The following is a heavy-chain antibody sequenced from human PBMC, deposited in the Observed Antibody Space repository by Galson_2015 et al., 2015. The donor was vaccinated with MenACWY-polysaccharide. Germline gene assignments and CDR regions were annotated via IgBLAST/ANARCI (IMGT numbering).Heavy chain of an antibody. D-gene: IGHD4-17*01. Sequence: SLRLSCAASGFAFSSYSMNWVRQAPGKGLEWVAVISYDGSDKYYADSVKGRFTISRDNSKNTLYLQMNSLREEDTAVYYCAKDRDGDYLFDYWGQGTLVTVSS. CDR2: ISYDGSDK. CDR3: AKDRDGDYLFDY. CDR1: GFAFSSYS. V-gene: IGHV3-30*18. J-gene: IGHJ4*02.